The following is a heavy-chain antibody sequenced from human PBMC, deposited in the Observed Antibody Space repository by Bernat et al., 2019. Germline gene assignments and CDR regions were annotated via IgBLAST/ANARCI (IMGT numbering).Heavy chain of an antibody. V-gene: IGHV3-21*01. CDR1: GFTFTCCS. CDR3: ARGSGNYGHYYFDS. D-gene: IGHD3-10*01. J-gene: IGHJ4*02. CDR2: ISSSGTYI. Sequence: EVQLVESGGGLVKPGGSLTLSCAASGFTFTCCSMNWVRQAPGKGLEWVSSISSSGTYIYYADSVKGRFTSSRDNARNSLYLQMNSLRADDTAVYYCARGSGNYGHYYFDSWGQGTLVTVSS.